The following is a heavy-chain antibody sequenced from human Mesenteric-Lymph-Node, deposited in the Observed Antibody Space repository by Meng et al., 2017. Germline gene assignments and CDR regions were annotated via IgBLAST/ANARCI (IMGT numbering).Heavy chain of an antibody. CDR3: ARASYGGNRYYFDY. CDR2: IYHSGSEST. D-gene: IGHD4-23*01. Sequence: SQTLSLTCAVSGYSISSGYYWGWIRQPPGKGLEWIGSIYHSGSESTYYNPSLKSRVTISVDTSKNQFSLKLISVTAADTAVYYCARASYGGNRYYFDYWGQGTLVTVSS. V-gene: IGHV4-38-2*01. CDR1: GYSISSGYY. J-gene: IGHJ4*02.